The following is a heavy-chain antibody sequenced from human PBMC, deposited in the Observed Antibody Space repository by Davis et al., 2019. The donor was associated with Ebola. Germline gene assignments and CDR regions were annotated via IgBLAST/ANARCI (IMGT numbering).Heavy chain of an antibody. V-gene: IGHV3-23*01. CDR1: GFTFSSYA. D-gene: IGHD3-16*01. CDR2: IRGSGTGT. J-gene: IGHJ6*04. Sequence: PGGSLRLSCAASGFTFSSYAMSWVRQAPGKGLEWVSTIRGSGTGTYYADPVKGRSAISRDNFKNPLYLQMNSLRAEDTAVYYCARDRVPNDYVREGACEIWGKGTTVTVSS. CDR3: ARDRVPNDYVREGACEI.